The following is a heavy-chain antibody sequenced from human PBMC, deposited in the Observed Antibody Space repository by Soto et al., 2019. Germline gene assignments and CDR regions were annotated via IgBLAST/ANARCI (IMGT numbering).Heavy chain of an antibody. CDR2: IVVGSGNT. CDR1: GFTFTSSA. D-gene: IGHD4-17*01. Sequence: GASVKVSCKASGFTFTSSAVQWVRQARGQRLEWIGWIVVGSGNTNYAQKFQERVTITRDMSTSTAYMELSSLRSEDTAVYYCAADKRGMTTVTPSFDYWGQGTLVTVSS. V-gene: IGHV1-58*01. CDR3: AADKRGMTTVTPSFDY. J-gene: IGHJ4*02.